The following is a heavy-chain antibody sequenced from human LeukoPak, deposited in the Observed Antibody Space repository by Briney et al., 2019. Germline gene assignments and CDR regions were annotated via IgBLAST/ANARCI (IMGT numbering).Heavy chain of an antibody. CDR3: ARGDSSSWFYGDY. CDR2: IIPIFGTA. J-gene: IGHJ4*02. V-gene: IGHV1-69*06. Sequence: GSSVKVSCKPSGGTFIRYVIRWVRQAPGQGLEWMGGIIPIFGTANHAQKFQGRVTITADKSTSTAYMERSSLRSEDTAVYYGARGDSSSWFYGDYWGQGTLVTVSS. D-gene: IGHD6-13*01. CDR1: GGTFIRYV.